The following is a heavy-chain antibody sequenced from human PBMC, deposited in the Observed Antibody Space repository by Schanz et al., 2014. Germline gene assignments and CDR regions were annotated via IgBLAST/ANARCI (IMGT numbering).Heavy chain of an antibody. J-gene: IGHJ4*02. CDR2: INTGGDST. V-gene: IGHV3-NL1*01. D-gene: IGHD3-10*01. Sequence: QVQLVESGGGVVQPGRSLRLSCAASGFTFSSYGMHWVRQAPGKGLEWVSSINTGGDSTYYADSVKGRFTISRDNFKGALYLQMSSLRAEDTAVYYCARIGGSVFDYWAQGTLVTVSS. CDR3: ARIGGSVFDY. CDR1: GFTFSSYG.